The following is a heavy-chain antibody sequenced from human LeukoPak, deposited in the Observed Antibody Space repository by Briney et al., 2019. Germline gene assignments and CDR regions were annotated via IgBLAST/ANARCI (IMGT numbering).Heavy chain of an antibody. V-gene: IGHV3-30*03. CDR2: ISYDGSTK. Sequence: GRSLRLSCAASGFTFSTYGMHWVRQAPGKGLEWVTLISYDGSTKYYSDSVKGRFTLSRDNSKNTLYLQMNSLRAEDTAVYYCAREPRGGLKTFDYWGQGTLVTVSS. CDR3: AREPRGGLKTFDY. D-gene: IGHD3-16*01. J-gene: IGHJ4*02. CDR1: GFTFSTYG.